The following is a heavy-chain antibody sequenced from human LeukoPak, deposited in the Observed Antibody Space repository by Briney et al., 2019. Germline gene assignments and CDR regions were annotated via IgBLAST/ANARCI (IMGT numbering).Heavy chain of an antibody. CDR1: GFTFSSYG. CDR3: AKGVVVTAARNYFDY. V-gene: IGHV3-23*01. D-gene: IGHD2-21*02. CDR2: ISGSGGST. Sequence: PGGSLRLSCAASGFTFSSYGMSWVRQAPGKGLEWVSAISGSGGSTYYADSVKGRFTISRDNSKNTLYLQMNSLRAEDTAVYYCAKGVVVTAARNYFDYWGQGTLVTVSS. J-gene: IGHJ4*02.